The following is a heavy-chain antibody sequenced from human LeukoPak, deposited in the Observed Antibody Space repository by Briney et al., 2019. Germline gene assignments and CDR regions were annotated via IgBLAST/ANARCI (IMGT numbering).Heavy chain of an antibody. D-gene: IGHD3-22*01. CDR3: AKDGSYDSSGYSDY. V-gene: IGHV3-23*01. CDR2: ISGSGGST. J-gene: IGHJ4*02. CDR1: GFTFSSYA. Sequence: GGSPRLSCAASGFTFSSYAMSWVRQAPGKGLEWVSAISGSGGSTYYADSVKGRFTISRGNSKNTLYLQMNSLRAEDTAVYYCAKDGSYDSSGYSDYWGQGTLVTVSS.